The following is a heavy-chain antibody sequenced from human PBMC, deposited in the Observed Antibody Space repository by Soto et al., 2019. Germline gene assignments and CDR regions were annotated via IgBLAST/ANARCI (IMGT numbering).Heavy chain of an antibody. CDR2: TSTSGGST. CDR1: GFTFSNYA. D-gene: IGHD5-18*01. CDR3: ARDGLGAYTYGSYYFDY. Sequence: EVQLLESGGGLVQPGGSLRLSCAASGFTFSNYAMSWVRQAPGKGLEWVSTTSTSGGSTYSADSVKGRFTISRDNSKNTLYLQMNSLRAEDTAVYYCARDGLGAYTYGSYYFDYWGQGTLVTVSS. V-gene: IGHV3-23*01. J-gene: IGHJ4*02.